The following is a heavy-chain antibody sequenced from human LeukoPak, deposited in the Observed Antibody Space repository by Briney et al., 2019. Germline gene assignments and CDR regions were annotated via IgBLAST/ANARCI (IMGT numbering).Heavy chain of an antibody. V-gene: IGHV1-2*06. J-gene: IGHJ4*02. CDR2: IDPSGGST. D-gene: IGHD1-26*01. CDR1: VYTFTSYY. CDR3: TRESGSYHGNDY. Sequence: ASVKISCKASVYTFTSYYMHWVRQAPGQGLEWVGLIDPSGGSTNYAQKFQGRVTMTGDTSISTAYMELSSLRSDDTAVYYCTRESGSYHGNDYWGQGTLVTVSS.